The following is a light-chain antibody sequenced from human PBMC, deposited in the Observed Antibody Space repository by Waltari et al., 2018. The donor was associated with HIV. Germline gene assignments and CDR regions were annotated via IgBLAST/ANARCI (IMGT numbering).Light chain of an antibody. CDR3: CSYTSSNTYD. V-gene: IGLV2-14*03. J-gene: IGLJ1*01. Sequence: QSALTQPAPASGSPGQSITISCTGTSGDVGGYHFLPWYQQHPGTAPKLIIYEVTYRPSGVSDRFSGSKSGNTASLTISGLQAEDEADYYCCSYTSSNTYDFGTGTTVTVL. CDR2: EVT. CDR1: SGDVGGYHF.